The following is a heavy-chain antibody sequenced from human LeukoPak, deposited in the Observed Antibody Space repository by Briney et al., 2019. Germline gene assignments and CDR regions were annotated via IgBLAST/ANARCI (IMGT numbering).Heavy chain of an antibody. CDR1: GFTFSSYA. V-gene: IGHV3-30-3*01. CDR2: ISYDGSNK. J-gene: IGHJ4*02. D-gene: IGHD1-20*01. CDR3: ARDRRGHSWNDYHDY. Sequence: PGRSLRLSCAASGFTFSSYAMHWVRQAPGKGLEWVAVISYDGSNKYYADSVKGRFTISRDNSKNTLYLQMNSLRAEDTAVYYCARDRRGHSWNDYHDYWGQGTLVTVSS.